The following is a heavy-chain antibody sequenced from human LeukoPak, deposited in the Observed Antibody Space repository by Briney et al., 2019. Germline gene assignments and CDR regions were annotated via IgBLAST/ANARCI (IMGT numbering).Heavy chain of an antibody. CDR2: IYHSGST. D-gene: IGHD6-13*01. J-gene: IGHJ6*02. Sequence: SETLSLTCAVSGGSISSGGYSWSWIRQPPGKGLEWIGYIYHSGSTYYNPSLKSRVTIPVDRSKNQFSLKLSSVTAADTAVYYCTAGAYSSSWYGYYYYGMDVWGQGTTVTVSS. CDR1: GGSISSGGYS. V-gene: IGHV4-30-2*01. CDR3: TAGAYSSSWYGYYYYGMDV.